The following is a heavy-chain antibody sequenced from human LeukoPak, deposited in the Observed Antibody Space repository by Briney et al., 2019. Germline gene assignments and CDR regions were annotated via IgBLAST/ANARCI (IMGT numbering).Heavy chain of an antibody. Sequence: PSETLSLTCTVSGGSISSYYWSWIRQPAGKGLEWIGRIYTSGSTNYNPSLKSRVTMSVDTSKNQFSLKLSSVTAADTAVYYCARDTSSSSYNWFDPWGQGTLVTVSS. J-gene: IGHJ5*02. V-gene: IGHV4-4*07. CDR1: GGSISSYY. CDR3: ARDTSSSSYNWFDP. CDR2: IYTSGST. D-gene: IGHD6-6*01.